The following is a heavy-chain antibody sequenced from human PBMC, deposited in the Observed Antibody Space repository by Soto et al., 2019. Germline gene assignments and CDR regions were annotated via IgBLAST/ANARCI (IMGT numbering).Heavy chain of an antibody. J-gene: IGHJ4*02. D-gene: IGHD1-26*01. CDR3: TRHEGDPFDY. CDR2: IRSKANSYAT. V-gene: IGHV3-73*01. CDR1: GFTFSGSA. Sequence: EVQLVESGGGLVQPGGSLKLSCAASGFTFSGSAMHWVRQASGKGLEWVGRIRSKANSYATAYAASVKGSFTISRDDSKNTAYLQMNSLKTEDTAVYYCTRHEGDPFDYWGQGTLVTVSS.